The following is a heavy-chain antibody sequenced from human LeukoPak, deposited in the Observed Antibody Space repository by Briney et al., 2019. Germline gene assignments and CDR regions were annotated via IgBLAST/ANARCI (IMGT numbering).Heavy chain of an antibody. CDR3: AKGGTVTRSGYFDY. CDR2: ISGSGGST. Sequence: GGSLGLSCAASGFTFSSYAMSWVRQAPGKGLEWVSSISGSGGSTYYADSVKGRFTISRDNSKNTLSLQMNSLRAEDTAVYYCAKGGTVTRSGYFDYWGQGTLVTVSS. V-gene: IGHV3-23*01. CDR1: GFTFSSYA. J-gene: IGHJ4*02. D-gene: IGHD4-11*01.